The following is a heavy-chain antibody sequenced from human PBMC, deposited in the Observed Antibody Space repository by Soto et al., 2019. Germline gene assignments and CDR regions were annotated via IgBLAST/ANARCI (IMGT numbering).Heavy chain of an antibody. CDR1: GGSISSSSYY. Sequence: PSETLSLTCTVSGGSISSSSYYWGWIRQPPGKGLEWIGSIYYSGSTYYNPSLKSRVTISVDTSKNQFSLKLSSVTAADTAVYYCASQSARTAAAGTWGQGTLVTIYS. CDR3: ASQSARTAAAGT. J-gene: IGHJ4*02. CDR2: IYYSGST. D-gene: IGHD6-13*01. V-gene: IGHV4-39*01.